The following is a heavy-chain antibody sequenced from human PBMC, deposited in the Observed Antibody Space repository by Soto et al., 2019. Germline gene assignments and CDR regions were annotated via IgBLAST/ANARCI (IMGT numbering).Heavy chain of an antibody. CDR2: VYYSGST. V-gene: IGHV4-39*01. CDR1: GGSISSSSYY. Sequence: SETLSLTCTVSGGSISSSSYYWGWIRQPPGKGLEWIGSVYYSGSTYYNPSLKSRVTISVDTSKNQFSLKLSSVTAADTAVYYCARLGFRAAADAMDVWGQGTTVTVSS. CDR3: ARLGFRAAADAMDV. J-gene: IGHJ6*02. D-gene: IGHD6-13*01.